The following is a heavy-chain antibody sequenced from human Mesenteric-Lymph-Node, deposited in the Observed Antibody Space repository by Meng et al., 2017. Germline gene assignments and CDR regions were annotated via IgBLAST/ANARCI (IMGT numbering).Heavy chain of an antibody. CDR1: GSSIITTYY. D-gene: IGHD4-17*01. CDR2: IYHTGTA. Sequence: GSLRLSCTVSGSSIITTYYWGWIRQPPGEGLEWIGTIYHTGTAFYNPSLRSRVSMSVDTSKNQFSLKLSSVTAADTAVYYCARKPDNYGDYVWGQGTLVTVSS. J-gene: IGHJ4*02. V-gene: IGHV4-38-2*02. CDR3: ARKPDNYGDYV.